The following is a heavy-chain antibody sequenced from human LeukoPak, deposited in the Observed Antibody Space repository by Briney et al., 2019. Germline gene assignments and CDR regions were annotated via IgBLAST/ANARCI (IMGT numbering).Heavy chain of an antibody. CDR2: INHSGST. Sequence: SETLSLTCAVYGGSFSGYYWSWIRQPPGKGLEWIGEINHSGSTNYNPSLKSRVTISVDTSKNQFSLKLSSVTAADTAVYYCARAPLEWLYLLDYWGQGTLVTVSS. CDR3: ARAPLEWLYLLDY. D-gene: IGHD3-3*01. CDR1: GGSFSGYY. V-gene: IGHV4-34*09. J-gene: IGHJ4*02.